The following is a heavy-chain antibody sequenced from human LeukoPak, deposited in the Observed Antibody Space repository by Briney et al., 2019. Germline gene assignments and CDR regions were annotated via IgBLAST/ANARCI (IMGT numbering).Heavy chain of an antibody. D-gene: IGHD4-17*01. CDR1: GGSISSSSRY. CDR3: ARSLSTVTTTAEYFQY. Sequence: SETLSLTCTVSGGSISSSSRYWGWIRQPPGTGLEWIGSIYYSGSTYYNPSLKSRVTISVDTSKNQFSLKLSSVTAADMAVYYCARSLSTVTTTAEYFQYWGQGTLVTVSS. CDR2: IYYSGST. V-gene: IGHV4-39*01. J-gene: IGHJ1*01.